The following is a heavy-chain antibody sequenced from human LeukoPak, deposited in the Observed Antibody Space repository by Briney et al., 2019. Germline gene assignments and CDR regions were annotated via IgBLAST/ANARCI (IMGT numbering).Heavy chain of an antibody. V-gene: IGHV3-11*01. CDR3: TRDKRGLGFDP. Sequence: GGSLRLSCAASGFTFSDYYMSWIRQAPGKGLEWVSYISSTGSTIYYGDSLKGRLTISRDNAKNSLYLQMNSLRAEDTAVYYCTRDKRGLGFDPWSQGNLVTVSS. J-gene: IGHJ5*02. CDR2: ISSTGSTI. D-gene: IGHD3-16*01. CDR1: GFTFSDYY.